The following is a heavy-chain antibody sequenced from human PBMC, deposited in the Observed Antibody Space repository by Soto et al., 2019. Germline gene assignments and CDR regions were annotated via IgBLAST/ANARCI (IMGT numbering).Heavy chain of an antibody. CDR3: GRDVYYFTGGSYDTGSGDS. CDR2: IKQDGSEK. D-gene: IGHD3-10*01. V-gene: IGHV3-7*01. Sequence: EVKLVESGGGLVQPGGSLRLSCAASGFIFSRYWMSWVRQAPGKGLEWVANIKQDGSEKYYGDPVKDRFTVSRDNAKNSGSLQMKSLRVEDKAVYYCGRDVYYFTGGSYDTGSGDSLGQGTLVTVS. CDR1: GFIFSRYW. J-gene: IGHJ4*02.